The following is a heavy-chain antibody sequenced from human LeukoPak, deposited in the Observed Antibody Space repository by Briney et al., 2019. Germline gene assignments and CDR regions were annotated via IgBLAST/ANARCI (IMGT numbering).Heavy chain of an antibody. D-gene: IGHD2-15*01. CDR2: INPNSGGT. CDR3: ARDVGDIVVVVAATLLMDV. J-gene: IGHJ6*03. V-gene: IGHV1-2*02. Sequence: GASVKVSCKASGYTFTGYYMHWVRQAPGQGLEWMGWINPNSGGTNYAQKFQGRVTMTRDTSISTAYMELSRLRSDDTAVYYCARDVGDIVVVVAATLLMDVWGEGTTVTVSS. CDR1: GYTFTGYY.